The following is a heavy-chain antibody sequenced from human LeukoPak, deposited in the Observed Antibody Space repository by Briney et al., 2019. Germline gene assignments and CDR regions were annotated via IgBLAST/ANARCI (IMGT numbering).Heavy chain of an antibody. CDR3: ARDEPASRGSWFIQN. J-gene: IGHJ1*01. V-gene: IGHV3-13*01. CDR2: IATAGDT. Sequence: GGSLRLSCAASGFTSSTFDMHWVRQTTGKGLEWVSTIATAGDTYYPGSVKGRFTIARENAKNSLYLQMNSLRAEDTAVYYCARDEPASRGSWFIQNWGRGTLVTVSS. CDR1: GFTSSTFD. D-gene: IGHD6-13*01.